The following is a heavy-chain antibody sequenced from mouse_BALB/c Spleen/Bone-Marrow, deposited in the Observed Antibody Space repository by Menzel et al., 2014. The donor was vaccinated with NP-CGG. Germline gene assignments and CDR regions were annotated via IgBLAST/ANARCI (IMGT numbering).Heavy chain of an antibody. Sequence: VQLQQSGPELAKPGASVKMSCKASGYTFTDTWIHWIKQRPGQGLEWIGYINPSTGYAEYNQNFKDKATSTVDKFSRTAYMELSSLSSEDTAVYFCARDYWGQGTTLTVSS. V-gene: IGHV1-7*01. CDR1: GYTFTDTW. CDR3: ARDY. CDR2: INPSTGYA. J-gene: IGHJ2*01.